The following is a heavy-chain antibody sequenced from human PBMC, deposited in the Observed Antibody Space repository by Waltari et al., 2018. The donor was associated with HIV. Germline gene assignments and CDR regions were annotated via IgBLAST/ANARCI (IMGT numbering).Heavy chain of an antibody. V-gene: IGHV3-33*01. D-gene: IGHD4-17*01. CDR2: IWYDGTNK. CDR3: ARDRRSTVIGPDY. Sequence: VEVVESGGGVVQPGGSVRLSCAASGFTLSSLGLHWLRQAPGKGLEWVAVIWYDGTNKYYGDSVKGRFTISRDNSKDMVYLQMDSLRVEDTGVYYCARDRRSTVIGPDYWGQATVVVVSS. CDR1: GFTLSSLG. J-gene: IGHJ4*02.